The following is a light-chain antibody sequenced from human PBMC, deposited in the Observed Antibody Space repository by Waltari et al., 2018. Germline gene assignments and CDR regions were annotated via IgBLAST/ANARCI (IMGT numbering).Light chain of an antibody. V-gene: IGKV1-39*01. CDR1: QRIRNF. Sequence: DIQMTQSPSSLSAFVGDRVTIPCRASQRIRNFLSWYQQKSGKAPELLIFGASTLQDGAPSRFRGSGSGTDFTLTISGLQPEDFGTYYCQQTYSPPPYTFGQGTKLEIK. CDR3: QQTYSPPPYT. J-gene: IGKJ2*01. CDR2: GAS.